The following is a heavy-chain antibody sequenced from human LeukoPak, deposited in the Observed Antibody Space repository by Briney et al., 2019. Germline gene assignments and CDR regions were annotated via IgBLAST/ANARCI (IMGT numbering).Heavy chain of an antibody. V-gene: IGHV4-34*01. D-gene: IGHD1-1*01. Sequence: SETLSLTCAAYGGSFSGYYWSWIRQPPGKGLEWIGEINHSGSTNYNPSLKSRVTISVDTSKNQFSLKLSSVTAADTAVYYCARELQWGTPWGQGTLVTVSS. CDR2: INHSGST. CDR3: ARELQWGTP. CDR1: GGSFSGYY. J-gene: IGHJ5*02.